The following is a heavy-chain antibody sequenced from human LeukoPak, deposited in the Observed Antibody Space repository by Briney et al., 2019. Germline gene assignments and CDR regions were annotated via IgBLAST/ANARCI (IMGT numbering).Heavy chain of an antibody. CDR3: ARDRFLEWLLYSPASYYFDY. CDR2: ISAYIGYT. CDR1: GYTFTSYG. Sequence: ASVKVSCKASGYTFTSYGISWVRQAPGQGLEWMGWISAYIGYTNYAQKLPRRVTMTTDTSTRTAYVGLRSLRSDETAVYYGARDRFLEWLLYSPASYYFDYWGQGTLVTVSS. D-gene: IGHD3-3*01. J-gene: IGHJ4*02. V-gene: IGHV1-18*01.